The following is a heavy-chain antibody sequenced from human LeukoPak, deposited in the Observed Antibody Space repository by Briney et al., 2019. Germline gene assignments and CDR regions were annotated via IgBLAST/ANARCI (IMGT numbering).Heavy chain of an antibody. CDR1: GFTFSSYA. Sequence: PGGSLRLSCAASGFTFSSYAMHWVRQAPGKGLEWVSAISGSGGSTYYADSVKGRFTISRDNSKNTLYLQMNSLRAEDTAVYYCAKDLSSGWYYFDYWGQGTLVTVSS. D-gene: IGHD6-19*01. CDR2: ISGSGGST. V-gene: IGHV3-23*01. J-gene: IGHJ4*02. CDR3: AKDLSSGWYYFDY.